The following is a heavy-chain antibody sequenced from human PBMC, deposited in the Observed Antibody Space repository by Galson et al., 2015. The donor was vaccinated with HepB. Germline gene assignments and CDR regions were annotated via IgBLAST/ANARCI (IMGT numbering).Heavy chain of an antibody. Sequence: SLRLSCAASGFTFSSYEMNWVRQAPGKGLEWVSCISSSGITIYYADSVKGRFTISRDNAKNSLYLQMNSLRAEDTAVYYCARESYYYDSSGQKSLIDYWGQGTLVTVSS. J-gene: IGHJ4*02. CDR2: ISSSGITI. CDR1: GFTFSSYE. D-gene: IGHD3-22*01. CDR3: ARESYYYDSSGQKSLIDY. V-gene: IGHV3-48*03.